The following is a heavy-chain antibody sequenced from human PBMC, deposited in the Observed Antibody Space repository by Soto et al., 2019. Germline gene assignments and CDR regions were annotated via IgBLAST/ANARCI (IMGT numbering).Heavy chain of an antibody. D-gene: IGHD6-13*01. CDR2: VYYSGST. V-gene: IGHV4-39*01. Sequence: QLRLQESGPGLVKSSETLSLTCTVSGGPVRSSTAYWGWIRQSPGKGLERIGRVYYSGSTHNTPSLKSRVTMSVDTYTNQFSLKLMSVTAADTAVYYCTRHEGGAAADRPLDYWGQGTLVTVSS. J-gene: IGHJ4*02. CDR1: GGPVRSSTAY. CDR3: TRHEGGAAADRPLDY.